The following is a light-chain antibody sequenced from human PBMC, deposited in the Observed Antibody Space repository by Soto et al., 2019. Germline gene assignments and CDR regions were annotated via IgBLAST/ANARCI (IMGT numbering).Light chain of an antibody. Sequence: EIVMTQSPDTLYVSPGERATLSCMASQSVNSDYLAWFHQKPGQAPRLLIYGASSRATGIPDRFSGSGSGTDFTLTISSLEPEDFAIYYCQQRQYWPPITFGQGTRLEIK. CDR2: GAS. J-gene: IGKJ5*01. CDR3: QQRQYWPPIT. CDR1: QSVNSDY. V-gene: IGKV3D-20*02.